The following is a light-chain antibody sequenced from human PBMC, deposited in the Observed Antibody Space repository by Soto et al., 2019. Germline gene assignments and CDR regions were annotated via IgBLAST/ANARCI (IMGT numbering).Light chain of an antibody. Sequence: EVVLTQSPGTLSLSPGERATLSCRASQSVSNTYFAWYQQQPGPAPRLLIFGSSDRATGIPDRFSGSGSGTDFTLTISRLEPEDFAVYYCQQYGSSPPYTFGQGTKLEIK. CDR1: QSVSNTY. CDR3: QQYGSSPPYT. V-gene: IGKV3-20*01. CDR2: GSS. J-gene: IGKJ2*01.